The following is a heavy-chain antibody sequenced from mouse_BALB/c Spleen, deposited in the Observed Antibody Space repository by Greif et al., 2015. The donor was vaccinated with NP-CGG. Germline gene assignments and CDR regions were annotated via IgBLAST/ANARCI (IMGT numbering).Heavy chain of an antibody. CDR3: ARRTGTEAMDY. CDR1: GYTFIDYY. J-gene: IGHJ4*01. V-gene: IGHV1-84*02. CDR2: IYPGSGNT. Sequence: QVQLQQPGPELVKPGASVKISSKASGYTFIDYYINWVKQKPGQGLEWIGWIYPGSGNTKYNEKFKGKATLTVDTSSSTAYMQLRSLTSEVTAVYFCARRTGTEAMDYWGQGTSVTVSS. D-gene: IGHD4-1*01.